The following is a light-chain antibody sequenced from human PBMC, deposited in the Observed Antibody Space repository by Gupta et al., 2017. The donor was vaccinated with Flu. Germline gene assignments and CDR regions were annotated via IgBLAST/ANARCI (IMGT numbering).Light chain of an antibody. V-gene: IGKV3-20*01. Sequence: GIVSLSPGEGVTLSCGASQSVTSAYLAWYQQRPGQAPRVLIYGASSRATGIPARFSGSGSRTNFTLTISRLEPEDFAVYYCQQYGSSPVTFGGGTKLEIK. CDR1: QSVTSAY. CDR2: GAS. J-gene: IGKJ4*01. CDR3: QQYGSSPVT.